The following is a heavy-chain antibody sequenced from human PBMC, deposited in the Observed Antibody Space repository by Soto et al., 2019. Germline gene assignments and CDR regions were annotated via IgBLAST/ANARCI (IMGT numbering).Heavy chain of an antibody. Sequence: SVKVSCKASGGTFSSYAISWVRQAPGQGLEWMGGIIPIFGTANYAQKFQGRVTITADESTSTAYMELSSLRSEDTAVYYCARGLEDTVTTDWFDPWGQGTLVTVSS. D-gene: IGHD4-17*01. J-gene: IGHJ5*02. CDR1: GGTFSSYA. CDR3: ARGLEDTVTTDWFDP. V-gene: IGHV1-69*13. CDR2: IIPIFGTA.